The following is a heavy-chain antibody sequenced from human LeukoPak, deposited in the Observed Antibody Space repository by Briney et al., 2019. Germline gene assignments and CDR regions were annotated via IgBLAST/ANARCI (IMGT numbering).Heavy chain of an antibody. J-gene: IGHJ4*02. CDR1: GYTFTGYY. Sequence: ASVKVSCKASGYTFTGYYMHWVRQAPGQGLEWMGWINPNSGGTNYAQKFQGRVTMTRDTSISTAYMELSRLRSDDTAVYYCARDMGYYDSSGYYHGEDYWGQGTLVTVSS. CDR3: ARDMGYYDSSGYYHGEDY. V-gene: IGHV1-2*02. CDR2: INPNSGGT. D-gene: IGHD3-22*01.